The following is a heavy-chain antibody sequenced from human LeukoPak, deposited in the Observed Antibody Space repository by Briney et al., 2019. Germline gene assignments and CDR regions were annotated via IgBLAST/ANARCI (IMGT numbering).Heavy chain of an antibody. D-gene: IGHD6-25*01. CDR1: GGSISSYY. Sequence: TLETLSLTCTVSGGSISSYYWSWIRQPAGKGLEWIGRIYTSGSTNYNPSLKSRVTMSVDTSKNQFSLKLSSVTAADTAVYYCARVSIAAGYNWFDPWGQGTLVTVSS. J-gene: IGHJ5*02. CDR3: ARVSIAAGYNWFDP. CDR2: IYTSGST. V-gene: IGHV4-4*07.